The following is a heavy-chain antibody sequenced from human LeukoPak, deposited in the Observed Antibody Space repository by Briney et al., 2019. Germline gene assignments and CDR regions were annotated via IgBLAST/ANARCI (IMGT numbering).Heavy chain of an antibody. D-gene: IGHD2-2*01. V-gene: IGHV4-59*08. CDR1: GGSIRNYY. CDR2: IYYTGGT. CDR3: ASLRDIVVVPAAIRGAFDI. Sequence: SETLSLTCTVSGGSIRNYYWIWIRQPPGQGLEWIGNIYYTGGTNYNPSLKSRVTISIDTSKNQFSLKLSSVTAADTAVYYCASLRDIVVVPAAIRGAFDIWGQGTMVTVSS. J-gene: IGHJ3*02.